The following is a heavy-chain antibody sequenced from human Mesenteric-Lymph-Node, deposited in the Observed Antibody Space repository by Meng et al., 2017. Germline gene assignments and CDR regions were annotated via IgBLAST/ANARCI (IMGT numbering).Heavy chain of an antibody. V-gene: IGHV1-8*02. D-gene: IGHD1-1*01. CDR2: MNPNSGNT. J-gene: IGHJ4*02. CDR3: ARVYTGTPDY. CDR1: GGTFSSYA. Sequence: ASVKVSCKASGGTFSSYAISWVRQAPGQGLEWMGWMNPNSGNTGYAQKFQGRVTMTRNTSISTAYMELSSLRSEDTAVYYCARVYTGTPDYWGQGTLVTVSS.